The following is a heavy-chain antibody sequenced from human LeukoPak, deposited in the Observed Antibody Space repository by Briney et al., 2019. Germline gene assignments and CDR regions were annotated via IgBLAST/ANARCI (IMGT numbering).Heavy chain of an antibody. Sequence: SETLSLTCTVSGGSISNYYWSWIRQPPGKALEWIGYIYYTGTTKYNPSLKSRATISLDTSKNQFSLKLTSVTAADTALFFCARGYDIDVWGQGTTVTVSS. CDR1: GGSISNYY. J-gene: IGHJ6*02. CDR2: IYYTGTT. V-gene: IGHV4-59*13. CDR3: ARGYDIDV.